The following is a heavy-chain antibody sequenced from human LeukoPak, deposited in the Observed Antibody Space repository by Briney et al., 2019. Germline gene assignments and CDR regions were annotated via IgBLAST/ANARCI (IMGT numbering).Heavy chain of an antibody. J-gene: IGHJ1*01. CDR3: AYSSSWYPEYFQH. CDR2: IRYDGSNK. D-gene: IGHD6-13*01. CDR1: GFTFSSYG. V-gene: IGHV3-30*02. Sequence: GGSLRLSCAASGFTFSSYGMHWVRQAPGKGLEWVAFIRYDGSNKYYADSVRGRFTISRDNSKNTLYPQMNSLRAEDTAVYYCAYSSSWYPEYFQHWGQGTLVTVSS.